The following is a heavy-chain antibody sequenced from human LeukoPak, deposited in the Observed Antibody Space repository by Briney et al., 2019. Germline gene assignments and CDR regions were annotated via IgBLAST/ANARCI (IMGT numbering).Heavy chain of an antibody. CDR2: INSDVSTT. Sequence: GGSLRLSCAASGFTLSSYWMHWVRQAAGKGLLWVSRINSDVSTTTYADSVKGRFTVSRDSAKNTLYLQMNSLRAEDTAVYYCARGPFAYSSPAAAFDIWGQGTMVTVSS. D-gene: IGHD6-13*01. J-gene: IGHJ3*02. CDR1: GFTLSSYW. V-gene: IGHV3-74*01. CDR3: ARGPFAYSSPAAAFDI.